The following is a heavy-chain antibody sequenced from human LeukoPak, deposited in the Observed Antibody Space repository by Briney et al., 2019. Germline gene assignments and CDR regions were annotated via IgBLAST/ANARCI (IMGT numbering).Heavy chain of an antibody. CDR3: LKSVDV. CDR2: IKSKTDGGTI. V-gene: IGHV3-15*01. Sequence: GGSLRLSCAASGFTFSNAWMSWVRQAPGKGLEWLGRIKSKTDGGTIDYAVPVKGRFTISRDDSKSTVYLQMNGLKTEDTAVYYCLKSVDVWGHGTTVTVSS. D-gene: IGHD3-3*01. CDR1: GFTFSNAW. J-gene: IGHJ6*02.